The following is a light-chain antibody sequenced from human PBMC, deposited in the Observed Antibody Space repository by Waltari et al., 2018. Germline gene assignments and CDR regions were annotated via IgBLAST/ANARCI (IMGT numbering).Light chain of an antibody. V-gene: IGKV3-20*01. Sequence: SLSPGERATLSCRASQSVSRALRTLAWYQQKPGQAPRLLIYDASTRATGIPDRFSGSGSGTDFTLTISRLEPDDFAVYYCQRYGTLPATFGQGTKVEIK. CDR3: QRYGTLPAT. CDR2: DAS. J-gene: IGKJ1*01. CDR1: QSVSRALRT.